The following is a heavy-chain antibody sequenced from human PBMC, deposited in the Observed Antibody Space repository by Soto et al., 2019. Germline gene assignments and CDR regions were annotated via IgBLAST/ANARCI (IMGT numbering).Heavy chain of an antibody. CDR3: ARRRLGELSLRFDY. Sequence: QVQLVQSGAEVKKPGSSVKVSCKASGGTFSSYAISWVRQAPGQGLEWMGGIIPIYGTANYAQKFQGRVTITADESTSTAYMELSSLRCEDKAVYYCARRRLGELSLRFDYWGQGTLVTVSS. CDR2: IIPIYGTA. J-gene: IGHJ4*02. D-gene: IGHD3-16*02. CDR1: GGTFSSYA. V-gene: IGHV1-69*01.